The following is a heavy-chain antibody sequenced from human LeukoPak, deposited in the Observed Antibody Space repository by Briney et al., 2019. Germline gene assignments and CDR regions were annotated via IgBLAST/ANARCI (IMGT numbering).Heavy chain of an antibody. Sequence: GGSLRLSCAASGFTFSSYGMHWVRQAPGKGLEWVAVIWYDGSNKYYADSVKGRFTISRDNSKNTLYLQMNSLRAEDTAAYYCARDTRYSSSWSQYYYYGMDVWGQGTTVTVSS. CDR3: ARDTRYSSSWSQYYYYGMDV. V-gene: IGHV3-33*01. J-gene: IGHJ6*02. D-gene: IGHD6-13*01. CDR2: IWYDGSNK. CDR1: GFTFSSYG.